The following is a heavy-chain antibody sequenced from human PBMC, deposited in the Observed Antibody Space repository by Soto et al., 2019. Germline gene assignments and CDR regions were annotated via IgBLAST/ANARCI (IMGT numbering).Heavy chain of an antibody. J-gene: IGHJ3*02. D-gene: IGHD2-2*01. CDR1: GYSFTSYW. CDR3: ARRHIVPAAHVLTDAFDI. Sequence: EVQLVQSGAEVKKPGESLKISCKGSGYSFTSYWIGWVRQMPGKGLEWMGIIYPGDSDTRYSPSFQGQVTISADKSISTAYLQWSSLKASDTAMYYCARRHIVPAAHVLTDAFDIWGQGTMVTVSS. CDR2: IYPGDSDT. V-gene: IGHV5-51*03.